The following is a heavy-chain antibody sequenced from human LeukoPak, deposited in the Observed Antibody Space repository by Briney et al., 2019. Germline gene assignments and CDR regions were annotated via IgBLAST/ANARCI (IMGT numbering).Heavy chain of an antibody. Sequence: KPSETLSLTCTVSGDSMTRGGYYWSWVRQHPGKGLEWVGFIYHSGTTFYNQSLESRATISVDTSQNQFSLKLTSVTAADTAVYYCARAVDYRNYFDYWGQGTLVTVSS. D-gene: IGHD4-11*01. V-gene: IGHV4-31*03. CDR1: GDSMTRGGYY. J-gene: IGHJ4*02. CDR2: IYHSGTT. CDR3: ARAVDYRNYFDY.